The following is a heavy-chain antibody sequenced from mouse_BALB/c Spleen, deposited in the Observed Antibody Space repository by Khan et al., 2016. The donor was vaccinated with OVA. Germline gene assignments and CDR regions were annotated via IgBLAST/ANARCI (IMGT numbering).Heavy chain of an antibody. CDR1: GFTFSDYG. V-gene: IGHV5-15*02. Sequence: EVQLVESGGGLVQPGGSRKLSCAASGFTFSDYGMAWVRQAPGKGPEWLAFISNLAYSIYYVDTVTGRFTISRENAKNTLYLEMSSLRSDDTAMYYWARSWAMDYWGQGTSVTVSS. CDR2: ISNLAYSI. CDR3: ARSWAMDY. J-gene: IGHJ4*01.